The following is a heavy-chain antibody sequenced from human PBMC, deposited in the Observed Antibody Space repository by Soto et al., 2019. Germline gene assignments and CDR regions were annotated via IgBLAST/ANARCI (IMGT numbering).Heavy chain of an antibody. D-gene: IGHD5-18*01. CDR2: ISGSGGST. Sequence: LRLSCAASGFTFSSYAMSWVRQAPGKGLEWVSAISGSGGSTYYADSVKGRFTISRDNSKNTLYLQMNSLRAEDTAVYYCAKAPRGYSYGYADYWGQGTLVTVSS. V-gene: IGHV3-23*01. CDR3: AKAPRGYSYGYADY. J-gene: IGHJ4*02. CDR1: GFTFSSYA.